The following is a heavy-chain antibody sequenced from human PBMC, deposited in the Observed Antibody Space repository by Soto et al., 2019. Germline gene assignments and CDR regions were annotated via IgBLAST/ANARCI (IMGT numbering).Heavy chain of an antibody. V-gene: IGHV5-51*01. CDR3: ARLGRYNWNYVFAFDI. CDR1: GYSFTSYW. Sequence: GESLKISCKGSGYSFTSYWIGRVRQMPGKGLEWMGIIYPGDSDTRYSPSFQGQVTISADKSISTAYLQWSSLKASDTAMYYCARLGRYNWNYVFAFDIWGQGTMVTVSS. CDR2: IYPGDSDT. J-gene: IGHJ3*02. D-gene: IGHD1-7*01.